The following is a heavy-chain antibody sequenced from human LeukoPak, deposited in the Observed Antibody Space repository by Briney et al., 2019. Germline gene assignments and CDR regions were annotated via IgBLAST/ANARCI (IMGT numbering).Heavy chain of an antibody. CDR2: INPNSGVT. D-gene: IGHD1-14*01. J-gene: IGHJ3*02. V-gene: IGHV1-2*02. CDR3: ARAVSGTLGGAFDI. Sequence: GASVKVSCKASGYTFTSYGISWMRQTPGQGLEWLGWINPNSGVTRYAQKFQGRVTLTRDTAAYMELSSLKYDDTAVYYCARAVSGTLGGAFDIWGQGTAVTVSS. CDR1: GYTFTSYG.